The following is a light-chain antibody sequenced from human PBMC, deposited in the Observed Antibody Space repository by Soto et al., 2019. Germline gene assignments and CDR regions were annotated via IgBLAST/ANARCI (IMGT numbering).Light chain of an antibody. J-gene: IGLJ3*02. CDR2: ENT. Sequence: QAVLTQPPSVSGAPGQNIIISCTGSSSNIGAGSAVHWYQQLPGTAPKLLINENTNRPSGVPDRFSGFKSGTSASLAITGLQAEDEADYYCQSYDTSRHVWVFGGGTKLTVL. CDR3: QSYDTSRHVWV. V-gene: IGLV1-40*01. CDR1: SSNIGAGSA.